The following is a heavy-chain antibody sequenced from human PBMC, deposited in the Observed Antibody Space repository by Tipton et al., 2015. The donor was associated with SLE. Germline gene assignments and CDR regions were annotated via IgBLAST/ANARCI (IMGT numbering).Heavy chain of an antibody. J-gene: IGHJ4*02. Sequence: TLSLTCTVSGGSITSHYWNWIRQPQGKGLEWIGYVSYSGTTSYKPSPESRVTISVDRAKNQFSLKLRSVTAADTAVYYCAGGWQDYCSGGTCYALDYWGQGKLVTVSS. D-gene: IGHD2-15*01. V-gene: IGHV4-59*11. CDR3: AGGWQDYCSGGTCYALDY. CDR2: VSYSGTT. CDR1: GGSITSHY.